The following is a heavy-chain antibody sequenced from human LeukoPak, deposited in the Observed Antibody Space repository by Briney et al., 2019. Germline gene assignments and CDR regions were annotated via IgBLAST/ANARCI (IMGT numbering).Heavy chain of an antibody. V-gene: IGHV3-48*03. Sequence: GGSLRLSCAASGFTFSSYEINSVRQAPGKGLEWVSYISSSGTTIYEADSVKGRFTISRDNAKNSPYLQMNSLRAEYTAVYCCARGNLGLERRMGHAFDIWGQGTMVTVSS. CDR2: ISSSGTTI. D-gene: IGHD1-1*01. J-gene: IGHJ3*02. CDR3: ARGNLGLERRMGHAFDI. CDR1: GFTFSSYE.